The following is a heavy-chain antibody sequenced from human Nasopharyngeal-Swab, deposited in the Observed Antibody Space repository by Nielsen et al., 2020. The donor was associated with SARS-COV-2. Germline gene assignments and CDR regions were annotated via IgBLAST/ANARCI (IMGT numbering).Heavy chain of an antibody. CDR3: ARDGLDYDFWSAYFMDV. CDR2: ISSSSSYI. V-gene: IGHV3-21*01. CDR1: GFTFSSYS. Sequence: GESLKISCAASGFTFSSYSMNWVRQAPGKGLEWVSSISSSSSYIYYADSVKGRFTISRDNAKTSLYLQMNRLRAEDTAVYYCARDGLDYDFWSAYFMDVWGQGTTVTVSS. D-gene: IGHD3-3*01. J-gene: IGHJ6*02.